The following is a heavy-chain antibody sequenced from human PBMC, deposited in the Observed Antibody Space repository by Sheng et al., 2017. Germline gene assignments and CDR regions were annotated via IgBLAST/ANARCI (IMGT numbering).Heavy chain of an antibody. CDR1: GFSFSSFE. CDR2: ISDTSSTI. V-gene: IGHV3-48*03. J-gene: IGHJ4*02. D-gene: IGHD3-3*01. CDR3: ASERFYTN. Sequence: EVQLVESGGGLVRPGGSLRLSCAASGFSFSSFEMTWVRQAPGKGLEWVSYISDTSSTIYYADSVKGRFTISRDNAKNSLYLLMSSLRVEDTAVYYCASERFYTNWGQGTLVTV.